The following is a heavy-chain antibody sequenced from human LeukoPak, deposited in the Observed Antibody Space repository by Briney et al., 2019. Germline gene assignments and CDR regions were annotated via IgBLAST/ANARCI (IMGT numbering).Heavy chain of an antibody. CDR1: GGSFSGYY. D-gene: IGHD5-12*01. CDR2: INHSGST. V-gene: IGHV4-34*01. J-gene: IGHJ4*02. Sequence: SETLSLTCAVYGGSFSGYYWSWIRQPPGKGLEWIGEINHSGSTNYNPSLKSRVTISVDTSKNQFSLKLSSVTAADTAVYYCARRGAVDLVDFDYWGQGTLVTVSS. CDR3: ARRGAVDLVDFDY.